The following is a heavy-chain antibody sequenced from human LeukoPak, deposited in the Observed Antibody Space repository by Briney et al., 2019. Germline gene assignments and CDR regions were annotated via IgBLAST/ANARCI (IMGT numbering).Heavy chain of an antibody. J-gene: IGHJ4*02. Sequence: SSETLSLTCTVSGGSISSRSYYWGWIRQPPGKGLEWIGNIYYDGSTYYNPSLKSRATISVDTSKNQFSLKLSSVTAADTAVYYCARDRSRWDLLPFDYWGQGALVTVSS. CDR3: ARDRSRWDLLPFDY. CDR2: IYYDGST. CDR1: GGSISSRSYY. V-gene: IGHV4-39*07. D-gene: IGHD1-26*01.